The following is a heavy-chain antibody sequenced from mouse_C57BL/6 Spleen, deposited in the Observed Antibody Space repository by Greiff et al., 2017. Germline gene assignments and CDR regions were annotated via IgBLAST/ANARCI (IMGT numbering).Heavy chain of an antibody. D-gene: IGHD1-1*01. V-gene: IGHV1-82*01. Sequence: QVQLQQSGPELVKPGASVKISCKASGYAFSSSWMNWVKQRPGKGLEWIGRIYPGDGDTNYNGKFKGKATLTADKSSSTAYMQLSSLTSEDSAVYFCARGLLRYYFDYWGQGTTLTVSS. CDR3: ARGLLRYYFDY. J-gene: IGHJ2*01. CDR2: IYPGDGDT. CDR1: GYAFSSSW.